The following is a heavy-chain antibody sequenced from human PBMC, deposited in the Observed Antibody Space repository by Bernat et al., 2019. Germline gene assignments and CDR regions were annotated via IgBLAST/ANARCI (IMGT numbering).Heavy chain of an antibody. V-gene: IGHV1-18*01. J-gene: IGHJ4*02. CDR3: ARDRPAFGGIDF. Sequence: QVQLVQSGAEVKKPGASVKVSCKTSASAFTSYGFSWVRQAPGQGLEWMGWISTIHAHTNYAQKFQDRVTMTTEASTSTVYMELRSLRSDDTAVYYCARDRPAFGGIDFWGQGTLVTVSP. CDR1: ASAFTSYG. D-gene: IGHD3-16*01. CDR2: ISTIHAHT.